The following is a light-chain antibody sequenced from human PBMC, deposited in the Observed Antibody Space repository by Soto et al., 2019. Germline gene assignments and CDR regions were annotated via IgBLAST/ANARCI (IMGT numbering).Light chain of an antibody. CDR2: GAS. CDR1: QSVSSS. V-gene: IGKV3-15*01. Sequence: EIVMTQSPATLSVSPGERVTLSCRASQSVSSSLAWYQQKPGQAPRLLIYGASTRATGIPARFSGSGSGTECTLTISSLQSEDFAVYYCQQYNNWPPFTVGPGTKVYIK. J-gene: IGKJ3*01. CDR3: QQYNNWPPFT.